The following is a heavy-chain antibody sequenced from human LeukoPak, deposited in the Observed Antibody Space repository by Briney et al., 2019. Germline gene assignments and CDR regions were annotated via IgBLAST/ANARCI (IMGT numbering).Heavy chain of an antibody. V-gene: IGHV3-23*01. D-gene: IGHD2-21*02. J-gene: IGHJ4*02. CDR3: ARDWGTHLVVVTANLDY. CDR2: IRGSGGTT. Sequence: GGSLRLSCAASGFTFSSHVMGWVRQAPGKGLDWVSSIRGSGGTTFYADSVKGRFAISRDNSKNTLYLQMNSLRAEDTAVYYCARDWGTHLVVVTANLDYWGQGTLVTVSS. CDR1: GFTFSSHV.